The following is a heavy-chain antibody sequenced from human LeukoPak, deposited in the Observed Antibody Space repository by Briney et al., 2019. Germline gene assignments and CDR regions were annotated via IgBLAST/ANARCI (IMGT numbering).Heavy chain of an antibody. J-gene: IGHJ6*02. V-gene: IGHV4-59*08. CDR3: AKHGSVCTGGSCSTYYYYGMDV. Sequence: SETLSLTCAVSGGSFSSCYWSWIRQPPGKGLEWIGYIYYSGGTNYNPSLKSRASISVDTSTNPISMTRSTVTVADTAVYYWAKHGSVCTGGSCSTYYYYGMDVWGQGTTVTVSS. CDR1: GGSFSSCY. D-gene: IGHD2-15*01. CDR2: IYYSGGT.